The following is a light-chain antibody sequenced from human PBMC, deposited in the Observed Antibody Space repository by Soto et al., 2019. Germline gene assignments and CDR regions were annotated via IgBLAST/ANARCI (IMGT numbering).Light chain of an antibody. Sequence: LTQPRSVSGSPGQSVTISCTGTSSDIGGFNYVSWYQQHPGKVPKLMIYDVTKRPSGVPDRFSASKSGNTASLTISGLQAEDEADCCSYAGSYTFVFGTGTKVTVL. CDR2: DVT. V-gene: IGLV2-11*01. CDR3: CSYAGSYTFV. J-gene: IGLJ1*01. CDR1: SSDIGGFNY.